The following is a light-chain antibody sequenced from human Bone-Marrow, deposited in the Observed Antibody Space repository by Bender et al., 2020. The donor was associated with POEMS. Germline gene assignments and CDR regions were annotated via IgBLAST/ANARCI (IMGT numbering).Light chain of an antibody. CDR2: INN. CDR3: AAWEDSLNGWV. CDR1: SSNIVTNP. J-gene: IGLJ3*02. Sequence: QSVMPQPPSASGTPGQRVTISCSGSSSNIVTNPVNWYQQLPGTAPKLLIYINNQRPSGVPNRFSGSKSGTSASLAITGLQSEDEADYYCAAWEDSLNGWVFGGGTKLTVL. V-gene: IGLV1-44*01.